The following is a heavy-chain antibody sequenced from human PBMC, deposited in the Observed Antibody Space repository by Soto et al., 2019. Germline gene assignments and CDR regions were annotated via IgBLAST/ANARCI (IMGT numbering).Heavy chain of an antibody. V-gene: IGHV1-18*01. J-gene: IGHJ3*02. CDR2: ISAYNGNT. CDR1: GYTFTSYG. Sequence: QVQLVQSGAEVKKPGASVKVSCKASGYTFTSYGISWVRQAPGQGLEWMGWISAYNGNTNYAQKLQGRVTMTTDTSTSTAYRELRSLRSDDTAVYYCARDACSGGSCYKGSAFDIWGQGTMVTVSS. CDR3: ARDACSGGSCYKGSAFDI. D-gene: IGHD2-15*01.